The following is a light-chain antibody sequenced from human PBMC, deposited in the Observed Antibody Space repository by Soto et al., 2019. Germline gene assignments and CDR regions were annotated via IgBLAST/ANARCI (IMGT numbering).Light chain of an antibody. CDR1: SSDVGGYNY. J-gene: IGLJ1*01. V-gene: IGLV2-14*01. CDR2: DVS. Sequence: QSALTQPASVSGSPGQSITISCTGTSSDVGGYNYVSWYQQHPGKDPKLMIYDVSNRPSGVSNRFSGSKSGNTASLTISWLQAEDEADYYCRSYTSSSTLLDVFGTGTKVTVL. CDR3: RSYTSSSTLLDV.